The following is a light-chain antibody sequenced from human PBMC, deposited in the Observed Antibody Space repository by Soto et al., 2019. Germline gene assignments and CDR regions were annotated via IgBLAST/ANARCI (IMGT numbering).Light chain of an antibody. CDR2: DVS. CDR1: SSDVGGYNY. V-gene: IGLV2-14*01. CDR3: SSYTTSSTYV. J-gene: IGLJ1*01. Sequence: QSALTQPASVSVSPGQSIAIPCTGTSSDVGGYNYVSWYQQHPGKAPKLILCDVSNRPSGVSDRFSGSKSGNTASLTISGLQTEDEADYYCSSYTTSSTYVFGTGTKVTVL.